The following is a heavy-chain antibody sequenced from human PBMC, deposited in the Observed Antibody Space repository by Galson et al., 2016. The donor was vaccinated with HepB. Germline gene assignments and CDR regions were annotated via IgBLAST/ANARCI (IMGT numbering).Heavy chain of an antibody. Sequence: SLRLSCAASRLTFSSYWMTWVRQAPGNGPEWVAVIWYDGSNKYYGDSVKGRFTISRDNSKNTVYLQMNSLRAEDTAVYYCARGFAVPGRIDYWGQGTLVTVSS. V-gene: IGHV3-33*08. CDR1: RLTFSSYW. J-gene: IGHJ4*02. CDR2: IWYDGSNK. CDR3: ARGFAVPGRIDY. D-gene: IGHD2-2*01.